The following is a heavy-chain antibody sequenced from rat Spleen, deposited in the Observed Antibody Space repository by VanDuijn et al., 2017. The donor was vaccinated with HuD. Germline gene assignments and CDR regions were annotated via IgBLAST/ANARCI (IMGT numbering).Heavy chain of an antibody. D-gene: IGHD5-1*01. Sequence: EVQLVESGGGLVQPGRSLKLSCAASGFTFSYYGMAWVRQAPMKGLEWVATISYDGFSTYYRDSVKGRFTISRNNAKSTLYLQMDSLRSEDTATYYCARQGTGRSLDYWGQGVMVTVSS. V-gene: IGHV5-29*01. CDR1: GFTFSYYG. J-gene: IGHJ2*01. CDR2: ISYDGFST. CDR3: ARQGTGRSLDY.